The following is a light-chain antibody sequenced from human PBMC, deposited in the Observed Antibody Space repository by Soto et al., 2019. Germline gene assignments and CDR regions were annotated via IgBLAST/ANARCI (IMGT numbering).Light chain of an antibody. Sequence: NFMLTQPHSVSESPGKTVTISCTGSSGSVASNYVHWYQRRPGSAPTIVIYGDNQRPSGVPDRFSGSIDSSSNSASLTISRLQTEDEADYFCQSYDRSSLYVFGTGTKLTVL. J-gene: IGLJ1*01. V-gene: IGLV6-57*02. CDR2: GDN. CDR3: QSYDRSSLYV. CDR1: SGSVASNY.